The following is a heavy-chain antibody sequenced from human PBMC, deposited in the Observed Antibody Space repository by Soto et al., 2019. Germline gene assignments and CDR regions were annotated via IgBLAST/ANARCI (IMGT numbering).Heavy chain of an antibody. CDR3: ARSRWSSSWYGMDY. CDR2: IYYSGST. D-gene: IGHD6-13*01. Sequence: SETLSLTCTVSGGSIGSGGYYWSWIRQHPGKGLEWIGYIYYSGSTYYNPSLKSRVTISVDTSKNQFSLKLSSVTAADTAVYYCARSRWSSSWYGMDYWGQGTLVTVSS. V-gene: IGHV4-31*03. J-gene: IGHJ4*02. CDR1: GGSIGSGGYY.